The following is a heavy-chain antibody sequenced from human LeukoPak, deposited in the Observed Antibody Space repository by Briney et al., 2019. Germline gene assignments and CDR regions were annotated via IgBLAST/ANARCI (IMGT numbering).Heavy chain of an antibody. V-gene: IGHV4-31*11. Sequence: SETLSLTCAVYGGSFSGYYWSWIRQHPGKGLEWIGFIYYSGSAYYNPSHKSRVSISVDTSKNQFSLTLNSVTAADTAVYYCARGSDYFDYWGQGTLVTVSS. CDR3: ARGSDYFDY. J-gene: IGHJ4*02. CDR2: IYYSGSA. CDR1: GGSFSGYY.